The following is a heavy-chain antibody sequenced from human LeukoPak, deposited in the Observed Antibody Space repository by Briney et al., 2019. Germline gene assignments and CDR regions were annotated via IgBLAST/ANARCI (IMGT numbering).Heavy chain of an antibody. CDR3: ARERWELPGDY. CDR2: FSYDGSNE. Sequence: PGGSLRLSCAASGFLFTDYAMHWVRQAPGKGLEWVAVFSYDGSNEYYADSVKGRFTISRDNSKNTLFLQMNSLRTEDTAVYYSARERWELPGDYWGQGTLDTVSS. CDR1: GFLFTDYA. D-gene: IGHD1-26*01. J-gene: IGHJ4*02. V-gene: IGHV3-30-3*01.